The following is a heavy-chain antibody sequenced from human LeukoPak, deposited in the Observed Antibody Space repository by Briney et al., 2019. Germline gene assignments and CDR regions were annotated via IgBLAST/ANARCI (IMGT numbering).Heavy chain of an antibody. Sequence: GGSLRLSCVASGFPFSSYWMTWVRQAPGKGLEWVANIKQDGSKKSYVDSVKGRFTISRDNAKNSLYLQMNSLRADDTAIYYCTRVGYIDEGIDYWGQGTLVTVSS. D-gene: IGHD5-24*01. V-gene: IGHV3-7*04. CDR3: TRVGYIDEGIDY. J-gene: IGHJ4*02. CDR2: IKQDGSKK. CDR1: GFPFSSYW.